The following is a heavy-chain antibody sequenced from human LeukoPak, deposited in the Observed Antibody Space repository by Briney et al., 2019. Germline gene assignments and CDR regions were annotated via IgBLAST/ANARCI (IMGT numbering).Heavy chain of an antibody. J-gene: IGHJ5*02. CDR3: ARSIAVAGNICWFDP. CDR2: ISAYNGNT. Sequence: EASVKVSCKASGYTFTSYDINWVRQAPGQGLEWMGWISAYNGNTNYAQKLQGRVTMTTDTSTSTAYMELRSLRSDDTAVYYCARSIAVAGNICWFDPWGQGTLVTVSS. V-gene: IGHV1-18*01. CDR1: GYTFTSYD. D-gene: IGHD6-19*01.